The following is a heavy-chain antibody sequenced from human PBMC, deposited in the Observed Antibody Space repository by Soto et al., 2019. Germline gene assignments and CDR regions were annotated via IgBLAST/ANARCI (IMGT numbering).Heavy chain of an antibody. V-gene: IGHV3-21*04. Sequence: PGGSLRLSCAVSGFTFNNYSMNWVRQAPGKGLEWVSSISSSSSYIYYADSLRGRFTISRDNSKNTLYLQMNSLRAEDTAVYYCARTPHNWNSIPEYWGRGTLVTVSS. J-gene: IGHJ4*02. CDR1: GFTFNNYS. CDR2: ISSSSSYI. D-gene: IGHD1-7*01. CDR3: ARTPHNWNSIPEY.